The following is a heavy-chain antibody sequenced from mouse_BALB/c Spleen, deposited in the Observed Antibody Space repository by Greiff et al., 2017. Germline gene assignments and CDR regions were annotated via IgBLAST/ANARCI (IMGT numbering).Heavy chain of an antibody. D-gene: IGHD1-1*01. CDR2: SRNKANDYTT. V-gene: IGHV7-1*02. J-gene: IGHJ3*01. CDR3: ARGDYYGSSSAWFAY. CDR1: GFTFSDFY. Sequence: EVQRVESGGGLVQPGGSLRLSCATSGFTFSDFYMEWVRQPPGKRLEWIAASRNKANDYTTEYSASVKGRFIVSRDTSQSILYLQMNALRAEDTAIYYCARGDYYGSSSAWFAYWGQGTLVTVSA.